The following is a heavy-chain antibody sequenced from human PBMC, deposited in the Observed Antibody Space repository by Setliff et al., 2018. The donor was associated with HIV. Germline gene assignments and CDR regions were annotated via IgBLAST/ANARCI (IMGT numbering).Heavy chain of an antibody. V-gene: IGHV3-30*02. CDR3: AKDVCSGAYCYAYYMDV. Sequence: GSLRLSCAASVFTFNNYGMNWVRQAPGKGLEWVAFIRYDGSQKYYVDSVKGRFTISRDNSKNTLYLQMNSLRVEDTAVYYCAKDVCSGAYCYAYYMDVWGEGTTVTVSS. CDR1: VFTFNNYG. CDR2: IRYDGSQK. J-gene: IGHJ6*03. D-gene: IGHD2-15*01.